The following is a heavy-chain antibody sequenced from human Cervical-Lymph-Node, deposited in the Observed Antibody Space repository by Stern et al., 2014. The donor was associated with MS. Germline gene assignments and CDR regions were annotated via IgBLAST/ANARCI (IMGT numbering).Heavy chain of an antibody. J-gene: IGHJ5*02. Sequence: QVTLRESGPTLVKPTQTLTLTCTFSGFSLSTSGVGVGWIRQPPGKALEWLALIYWDDYKRYSPSLRNRLTITKDTSKNQVVLTMTDMDPADTATYYCAHRRPMGGIATRRVWFDPWGQGTLVTVSS. V-gene: IGHV2-5*02. CDR2: IYWDDYK. D-gene: IGHD6-6*01. CDR1: GFSLSTSGVG. CDR3: AHRRPMGGIATRRVWFDP.